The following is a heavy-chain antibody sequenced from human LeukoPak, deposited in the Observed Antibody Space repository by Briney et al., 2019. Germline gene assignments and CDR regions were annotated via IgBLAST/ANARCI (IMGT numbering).Heavy chain of an antibody. V-gene: IGHV4-34*01. CDR3: ARGVYCSSTSSREY. CDR1: GGSYSGYY. J-gene: IGHJ4*02. D-gene: IGHD2-2*01. CDR2: INHSGST. Sequence: SETLSLTCAVYGGSYSGYYWSWIRQHPGKGLEWIGEINHSGSTNYNPSLKSRVTISVATSKNQFSLKLSSVTAADTAVYYCARGVYCSSTSSREYWGQGTLVTVRS.